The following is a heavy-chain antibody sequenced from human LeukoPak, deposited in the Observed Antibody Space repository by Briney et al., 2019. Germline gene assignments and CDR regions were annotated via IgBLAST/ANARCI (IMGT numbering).Heavy chain of an antibody. Sequence: ASVKVSFKASGYSFINSGISWVRQDPGQGLEWMGWISTYNANTKYAQNLQGRVTMTTDTSTSTAYMELRGLSSDDTAVYYCARDHNWNPLVYWGQGTLVTVSS. CDR2: ISTYNANT. CDR3: ARDHNWNPLVY. CDR1: GYSFINSG. J-gene: IGHJ4*02. V-gene: IGHV1-18*01. D-gene: IGHD1-20*01.